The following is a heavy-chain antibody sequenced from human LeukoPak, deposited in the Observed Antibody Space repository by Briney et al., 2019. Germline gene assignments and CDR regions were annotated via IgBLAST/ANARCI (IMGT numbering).Heavy chain of an antibody. CDR2: IKSKTDGGTA. D-gene: IGHD2-15*01. CDR1: GFTFTNAW. J-gene: IGHJ4*02. CDR3: DTYSGSAATGYYFAQ. Sequence: PGGSLRLSCAASGFTFTNAWMSWVRQAPGKGLEWVGRIKSKTDGGTAEYAAPVRGRFTISRDDSRNTLYLQMNGLKTEDTAVYYCDTYSGSAATGYYFAQWGQGTLVTVSS. V-gene: IGHV3-15*01.